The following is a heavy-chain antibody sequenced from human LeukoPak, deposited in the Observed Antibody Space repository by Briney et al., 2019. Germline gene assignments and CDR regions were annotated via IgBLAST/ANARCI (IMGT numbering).Heavy chain of an antibody. J-gene: IGHJ6*02. V-gene: IGHV1-46*01. CDR2: IYPRDGST. CDR3: ARDVPKIVVVAYYYYYGMDV. D-gene: IGHD3-22*01. CDR1: GYSFTSNY. Sequence: GASVKVSCKASGYSFTSNYIHWVRQAPGQGLEWMGMIYPRDGSTSYAQKFQGRVTVTGDTSTSTVHMELSGLRSEDTAVYYCARDVPKIVVVAYYYYYGMDVWGQGTTVTVSS.